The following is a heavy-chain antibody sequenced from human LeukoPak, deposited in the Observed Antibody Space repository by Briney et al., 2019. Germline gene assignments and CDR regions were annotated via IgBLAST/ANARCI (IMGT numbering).Heavy chain of an antibody. J-gene: IGHJ4*02. CDR2: ISYDGSNK. CDR1: GFTFSSYG. V-gene: IGHV3-30*03. CDR3: ARGEYYSDTSSYFDY. Sequence: GGSLRLSCAASGFTFSSYGVNWVRQAAGKGLEWVAVISYDGSNKYYADSVKGRFTISRDNSKNTLFVQMSSLRAEDTAVYYCARGEYYSDTSSYFDYWGQGTLVTVSS. D-gene: IGHD3-22*01.